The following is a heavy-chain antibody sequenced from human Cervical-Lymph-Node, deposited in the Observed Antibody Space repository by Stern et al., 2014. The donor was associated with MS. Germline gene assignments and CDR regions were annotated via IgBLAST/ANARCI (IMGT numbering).Heavy chain of an antibody. CDR3: ARVAVAAPRYFDL. CDR2: IHPNSGCT. J-gene: IGHJ2*01. V-gene: IGHV1-2*06. D-gene: IGHD6-19*01. Sequence: QMQLVQSGAEVKKPGASVKVSCKASGYTFTDYYMHWVRQAPGQGLEWMGRIHPNSGCTNYAQKFQGRVTMTRDTSISTAYMELSRLRSDDAAVYYCARVAVAAPRYFDLWGRGTLVTVSS. CDR1: GYTFTDYY.